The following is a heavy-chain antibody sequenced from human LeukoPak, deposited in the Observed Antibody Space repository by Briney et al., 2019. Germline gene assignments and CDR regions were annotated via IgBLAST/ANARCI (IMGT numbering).Heavy chain of an antibody. J-gene: IGHJ4*02. V-gene: IGHV3-30*04. Sequence: GGSLRLSCAASGSTFSTYAMHWVRQAPGKGLEWVAVISYDGGKKYYADSVKGRFTISRDNSKNMLYLQMNSLRPEDTAVYYCARDDSDVRIVATVSREGDYFDYWGQGTLVTVSS. D-gene: IGHD5-12*01. CDR2: ISYDGGKK. CDR3: ARDDSDVRIVATVSREGDYFDY. CDR1: GSTFSTYA.